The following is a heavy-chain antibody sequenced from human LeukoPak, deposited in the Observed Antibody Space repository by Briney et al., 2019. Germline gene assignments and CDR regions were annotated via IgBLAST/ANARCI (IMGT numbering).Heavy chain of an antibody. CDR1: GYTFTSYG. Sequence: ASVKVSCKASGYTFTSYGINWVRQAPGQGLEWMGWMNPKSGNTDYAQKFQGRLTMTRDTSTNTAYMELSGLRSDDTAVYYCARDIGGRGYDFWSGYYYYYYMDVWGKGTTVTVSS. D-gene: IGHD3-3*01. CDR2: MNPKSGNT. J-gene: IGHJ6*03. V-gene: IGHV1-8*01. CDR3: ARDIGGRGYDFWSGYYYYYYMDV.